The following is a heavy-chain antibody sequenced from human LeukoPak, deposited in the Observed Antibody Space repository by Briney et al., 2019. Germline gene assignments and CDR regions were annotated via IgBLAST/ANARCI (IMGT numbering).Heavy chain of an antibody. V-gene: IGHV4-59*12. Sequence: SETLSLTCTVSGGSISSYFWSWIRQPPGKGLEWIGYYSGSTYYNPSLKSRVTISLDTSKNQLSLRLSSVTAADTAVYYCARESNYHGSGTGWFDPWGQGTLVTVSS. CDR3: ARESNYHGSGTGWFDP. CDR2: YSGST. J-gene: IGHJ5*02. D-gene: IGHD3-10*01. CDR1: GGSISSYF.